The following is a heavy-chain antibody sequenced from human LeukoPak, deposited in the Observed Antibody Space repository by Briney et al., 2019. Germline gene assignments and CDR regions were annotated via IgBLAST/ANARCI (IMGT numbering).Heavy chain of an antibody. Sequence: SETLSLTCTVSGGSVSSGSYYWSWIRQPPGKGLEWIGYIYYSGSTNYNPSLMSRVTISVDTSKNQFSLKLSSVTAADTAVYYCARGGHDILTGYYFFDYWGQGTLVTVSS. CDR2: IYYSGST. V-gene: IGHV4-61*01. CDR3: ARGGHDILTGYYFFDY. J-gene: IGHJ4*02. CDR1: GGSVSSGSYY. D-gene: IGHD3-9*01.